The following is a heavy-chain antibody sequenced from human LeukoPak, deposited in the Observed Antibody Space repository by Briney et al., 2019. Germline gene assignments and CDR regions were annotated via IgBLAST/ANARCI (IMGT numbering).Heavy chain of an antibody. CDR2: ISSSSRYI. J-gene: IGHJ4*02. CDR3: AKGSGGSGSFYNHFDC. Sequence: GGSLRLSCAASGFTFSSYSINWVRQAPGKGLEWVSSISSSSRYIYYADSVKGRFTISRDNSKNTLSLQMNSLRTEDTAVFYCAKGSGGSGSFYNHFDCWGQGTLVTVSS. CDR1: GFTFSSYS. D-gene: IGHD3-10*01. V-gene: IGHV3-21*01.